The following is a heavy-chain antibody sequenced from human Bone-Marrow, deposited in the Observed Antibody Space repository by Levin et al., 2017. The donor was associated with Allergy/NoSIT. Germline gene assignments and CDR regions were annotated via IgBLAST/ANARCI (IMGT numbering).Heavy chain of an antibody. CDR2: IYPGDSDT. D-gene: IGHD3-16*02. CDR1: GYSFTSYW. V-gene: IGHV5-51*01. CDR3: ARRGRYYDYVWGSYRHTPNAFDI. Sequence: GASVKVSCKGSGYSFTSYWIGWVRQMPGKGLEWMGIIYPGDSDTRYSPSFQGQVTISADKSISTAYLQWSSLKASDTAMYYCARRGRYYDYVWGSYRHTPNAFDIWGQGTMVTVSS. J-gene: IGHJ3*02.